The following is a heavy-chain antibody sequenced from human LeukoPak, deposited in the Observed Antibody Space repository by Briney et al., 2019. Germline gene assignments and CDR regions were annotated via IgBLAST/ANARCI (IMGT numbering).Heavy chain of an antibody. CDR1: GGSFSGYY. D-gene: IGHD3-10*01. CDR3: ARGRGITMVRGVTYFDY. CDR2: INHSGST. V-gene: IGHV4-34*01. Sequence: SETLSLTCAVSGGSFSGYYWSWIRQPPGKGLEWIGEINHSGSTNYNPSLKSRVTISVDTSKNQFSLKLSSVTAADTAVYYCARGRGITMVRGVTYFDYWGQGTLVTVSS. J-gene: IGHJ4*02.